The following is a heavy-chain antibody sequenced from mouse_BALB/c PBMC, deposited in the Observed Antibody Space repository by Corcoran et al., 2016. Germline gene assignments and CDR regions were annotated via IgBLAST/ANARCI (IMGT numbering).Heavy chain of an antibody. J-gene: IGHJ2*01. CDR2: ILPGSGST. D-gene: IGHD1-2*01. V-gene: IGHV1-9*01. Sequence: QNQLQQSGAELMKPGAAVKISCKATGYTFSSYGKEWVKQRPGHGLEWIGEILPGSGSTNYNEKFKGKATFTADTSSNTAYMQLSSLTSEDSAVYYCARDRGLRLPFDYWGQGTTLTVSS. CDR1: GYTFSSYG. CDR3: ARDRGLRLPFDY.